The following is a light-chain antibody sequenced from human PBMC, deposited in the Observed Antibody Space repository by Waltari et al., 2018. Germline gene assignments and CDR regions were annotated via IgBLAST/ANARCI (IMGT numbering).Light chain of an antibody. CDR3: CSYAVSSTLV. J-gene: IGLJ2*01. CDR1: SSDIGNDNL. V-gene: IGLV2-23*02. CDR2: DVT. Sequence: SPLTQPASVSASPGQSITLSCTGTSSDIGNDNLVTWYQQHSGKVPKLIIYDVTQRPSGVSDRFSGSKSGNTASLTISGLQEDDEADYYCCSYAVSSTLVFGGGTKVTVL.